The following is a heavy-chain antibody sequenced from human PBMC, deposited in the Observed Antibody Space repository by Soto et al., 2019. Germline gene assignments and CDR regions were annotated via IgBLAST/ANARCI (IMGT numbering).Heavy chain of an antibody. CDR3: VSQRTSVLSQAYFDY. Sequence: SETLSLTYTVSGGSVSNSNYYWGWIRQSPGKGLGWIGSVYYRGRSYSKSSVKSRITISVDTSKNQFSLNLNSVTASDTAVYFCVSQRTSVLSQAYFDYWGPGALVTGS. J-gene: IGHJ4*02. CDR1: GGSVSNSNYY. V-gene: IGHV4-39*01. D-gene: IGHD2-8*01. CDR2: VYYRGRS.